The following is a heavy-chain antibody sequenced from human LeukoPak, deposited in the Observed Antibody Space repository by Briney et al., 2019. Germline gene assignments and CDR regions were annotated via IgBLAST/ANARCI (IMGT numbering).Heavy chain of an antibody. CDR1: GGSISSYY. CDR3: ARGAHYYDSSGYYY. V-gene: IGHV4-59*01. D-gene: IGHD3-22*01. Sequence: SETLSLTCTVSGGSISSYYWSWIRQPPGKGLEWIGYIYYSGSTNYNPSLKSRVTISVNTSKNQFSLKLSSVTAADTAVYYCARGAHYYDSSGYYYWGQGTLVTVSS. J-gene: IGHJ4*02. CDR2: IYYSGST.